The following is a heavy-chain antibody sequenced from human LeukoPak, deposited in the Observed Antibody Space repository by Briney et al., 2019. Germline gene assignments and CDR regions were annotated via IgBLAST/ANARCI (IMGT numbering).Heavy chain of an antibody. CDR2: INPNSGGT. J-gene: IGHJ4*02. D-gene: IGHD3-10*01. V-gene: IGHV1-2*02. CDR1: GYPFTGYY. CDR3: ARDAMVRGVIITYGVY. Sequence: ASVKVSCKASGYPFTGYYMHWVRQAPGQGLEWMGWINPNSGGTNYAQKFQGRVTMTRDTSISTAYMELSRLRSDDTAVYYCARDAMVRGVIITYGVYWGQGTLVTVSS.